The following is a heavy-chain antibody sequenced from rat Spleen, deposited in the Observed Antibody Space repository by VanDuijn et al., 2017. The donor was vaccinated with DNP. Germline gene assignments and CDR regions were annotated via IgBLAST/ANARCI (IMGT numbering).Heavy chain of an antibody. D-gene: IGHD1-5*01. Sequence: EVQLQESGPGLVKPSQSLSLTCSVTGFSITRSYRWNWIRKFPGSKLEWMGYINSAGSTNYNPSLKSRISITRDTSKNQFFLQVKSVTTEDTATYYCARLGTQGFAYWGQGTLVTVSS. CDR1: GFSITRSYR. CDR3: ARLGTQGFAY. J-gene: IGHJ3*01. V-gene: IGHV3-3*01. CDR2: INSAGST.